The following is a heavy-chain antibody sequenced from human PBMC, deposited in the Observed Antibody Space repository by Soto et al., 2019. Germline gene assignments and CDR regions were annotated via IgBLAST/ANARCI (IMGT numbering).Heavy chain of an antibody. Sequence: SETLSLTCSFSGDTVTSHYLTWIRQSPEKGLEWIGYMHYNGIPHYNPSLKSRLTISVDTSKNQFTLKLTSVTAADTAVYYCARYLDGVVTPCGTMNAFDIWGQGTMVTVSS. CDR1: GDTVTSHY. D-gene: IGHD2-21*02. V-gene: IGHV4-59*02. CDR3: ARYLDGVVTPCGTMNAFDI. CDR2: MHYNGIP. J-gene: IGHJ3*02.